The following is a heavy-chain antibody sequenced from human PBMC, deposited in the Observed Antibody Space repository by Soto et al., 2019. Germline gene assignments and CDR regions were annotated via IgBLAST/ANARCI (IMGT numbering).Heavy chain of an antibody. CDR2: ISYDGSNK. CDR1: GFTFSSYA. Sequence: ESGGGVVQPGRSLRLSCAASGFTFSSYAMHWVRQAPGKGLEWVAVISYDGSNKYYADSVKGRFTISRDNSKNTLYLQMNSLRAEDTAVYYCARGPYSGDFWSGYYTTYLDYWGQGTLVTVSS. J-gene: IGHJ4*02. V-gene: IGHV3-30-3*01. CDR3: ARGPYSGDFWSGYYTTYLDY. D-gene: IGHD3-3*01.